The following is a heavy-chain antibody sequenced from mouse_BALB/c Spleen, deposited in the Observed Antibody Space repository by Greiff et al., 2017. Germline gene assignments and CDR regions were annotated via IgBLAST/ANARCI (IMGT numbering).Heavy chain of an antibody. V-gene: IGHV2-9*02. D-gene: IGHD2-4*01. CDR3: ARASMITTVDYYAMDY. J-gene: IGHJ4*01. CDR1: GFSLTSYG. CDR2: IWAGGST. Sequence: VKVVESGPGLVAPSQSLSITCTVSGFSLTSYGVHWVRQPPGKGLEWLGVIWAGGSTNYNSALMSRLSISKDNSKSQVFLKMNSLQTDDTAMYYCARASMITTVDYYAMDYWGQGTSVTVSS.